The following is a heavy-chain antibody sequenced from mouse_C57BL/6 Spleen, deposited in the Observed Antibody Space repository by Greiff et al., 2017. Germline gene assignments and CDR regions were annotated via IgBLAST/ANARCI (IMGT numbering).Heavy chain of an antibody. CDR2: INPNYGTT. CDR1: GYSFTDYN. Sequence: EVKVVESGPELVKPGASVKISCKASGYSFTDYNMNWVKQSNGKSLEWIGVINPNYGTTSYNQKFKGKATLTVDQSSSTAYMQLNSLTSEDSAVYYCARDYGSSYENAMDYWGQGTSVTVSS. CDR3: ARDYGSSYENAMDY. D-gene: IGHD1-1*01. V-gene: IGHV1-39*01. J-gene: IGHJ4*01.